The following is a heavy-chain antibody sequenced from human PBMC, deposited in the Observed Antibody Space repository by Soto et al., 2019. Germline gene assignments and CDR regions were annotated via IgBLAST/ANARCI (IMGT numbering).Heavy chain of an antibody. Sequence: PGGSLRLSCAASGFTFSSYSMNWVRQAPGKGLEWVSSISSSSSYIYYADSVKGRFTISRDNAKNSLYLQMNSLRAEDTAVYYCARDQDTAMAPFDYWGQGTLVTVSS. D-gene: IGHD5-18*01. J-gene: IGHJ4*02. CDR1: GFTFSSYS. V-gene: IGHV3-21*01. CDR3: ARDQDTAMAPFDY. CDR2: ISSSSSYI.